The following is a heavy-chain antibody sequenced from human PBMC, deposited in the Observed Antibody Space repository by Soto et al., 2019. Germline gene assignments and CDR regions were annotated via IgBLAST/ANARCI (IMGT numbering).Heavy chain of an antibody. V-gene: IGHV4-39*01. D-gene: IGHD3-9*01. Sequence: PSDTLSLTCSVSGGSINSGSYYWGWIRQPPGKGLEWIGNIYYTGKTYFSPSLKSRVTISVDMSKNEFSLRQSSVTAADTAVYYCASFELNSDILTGYDIDVWGPGTTVTVAS. CDR2: IYYTGKT. CDR3: ASFELNSDILTGYDIDV. J-gene: IGHJ6*02. CDR1: GGSINSGSYY.